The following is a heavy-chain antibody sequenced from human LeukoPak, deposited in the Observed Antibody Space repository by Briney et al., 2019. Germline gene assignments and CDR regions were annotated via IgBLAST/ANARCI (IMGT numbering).Heavy chain of an antibody. CDR1: GGSISSDS. V-gene: IGHV4-4*07. J-gene: IGHJ4*02. CDR3: ARGTYFSDTYYFDY. Sequence: SETLSLTCTVSGGSISSDSWNWIRQPAGKGLEWIGRIYASGSTNYNPSLKSRVTMSVDTSKNQFSLQLTSVTAADTAVYYCARGTYFSDTYYFDYWGQGTLVTVSS. CDR2: IYASGST. D-gene: IGHD3-22*01.